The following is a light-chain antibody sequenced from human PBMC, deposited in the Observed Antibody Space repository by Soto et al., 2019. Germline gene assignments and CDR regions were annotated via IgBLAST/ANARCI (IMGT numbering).Light chain of an antibody. CDR1: QSVNNN. V-gene: IGKV3-15*01. CDR2: GAS. Sequence: EIVMTQSPDTLSVSPGERAILSCRASQSVNNNLAWYQQRPGHAPRLLIYGASTRATGIPARFSGSGSRTEFILTISSLQSEDFAVYYSQQHNTWPRTFGGGTKVEIK. J-gene: IGKJ4*01. CDR3: QQHNTWPRT.